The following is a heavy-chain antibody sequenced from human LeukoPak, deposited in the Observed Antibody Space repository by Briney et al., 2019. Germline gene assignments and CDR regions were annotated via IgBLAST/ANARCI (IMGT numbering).Heavy chain of an antibody. CDR3: ASSREPNSGSYSAPPEFDY. D-gene: IGHD1-26*01. CDR2: INPSSGGT. V-gene: IGHV1-2*02. Sequence: GASVKVSCKASGYTFVGYYMHWVRQAPGQGLGWMGWINPSSGGTNYAQKFQGRVTMTRDTSISTAYMELGRLRSDDTAVYYCASSREPNSGSYSAPPEFDYWGQGTLVTVSS. J-gene: IGHJ4*02. CDR1: GYTFVGYY.